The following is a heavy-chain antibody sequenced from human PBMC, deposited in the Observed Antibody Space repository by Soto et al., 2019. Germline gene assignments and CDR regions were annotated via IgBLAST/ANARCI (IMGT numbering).Heavy chain of an antibody. CDR3: ARVACRGFDCFPGSRSPPRPYYGMDV. CDR1: GYTFTSYY. Sequence: GASVKVSCKASGYTFTSYYMHWVRQAPGQGLEWMGIINPSGGSTSYAQKFKGRVTMTRDTSTSTVYMEMSSLRSEDTAEYYCARVACRGFDCFPGSRSPPRPYYGMDVWGQGTTVTVSS. CDR2: INPSGGST. V-gene: IGHV1-46*03. J-gene: IGHJ6*02. D-gene: IGHD3-9*01.